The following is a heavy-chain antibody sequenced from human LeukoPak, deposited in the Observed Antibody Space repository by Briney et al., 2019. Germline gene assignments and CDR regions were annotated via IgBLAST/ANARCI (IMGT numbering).Heavy chain of an antibody. CDR3: ARGVYAPTYYYYYMDV. V-gene: IGHV1-69*05. Sequence: GASVKVSCKASGGTFSRYAISWVRQAPGQGLEWMGGIIPIFGTANYAQKFQGRVTITTDESTSTAYMELSSLRSEDTAVYYCARGVYAPTYYYYYMDVWGKGTTVTVSS. J-gene: IGHJ6*03. D-gene: IGHD2-8*01. CDR1: GGTFSRYA. CDR2: IIPIFGTA.